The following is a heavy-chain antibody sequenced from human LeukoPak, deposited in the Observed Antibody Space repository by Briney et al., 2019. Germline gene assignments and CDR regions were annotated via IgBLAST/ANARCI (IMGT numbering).Heavy chain of an antibody. CDR3: ATNYETHYYYYGMDV. Sequence: QAGGSLRLSCAASGFTFSSYGMHWVRQAPGKGLEWVAVISYDGSNKYYADSVKGRFTISRDNSKNTLYLQMNSLRAEDTAVYYCATNYETHYYYYGMDVWGQGTTVTVSS. V-gene: IGHV3-30*03. D-gene: IGHD4/OR15-4a*01. J-gene: IGHJ6*02. CDR1: GFTFSSYG. CDR2: ISYDGSNK.